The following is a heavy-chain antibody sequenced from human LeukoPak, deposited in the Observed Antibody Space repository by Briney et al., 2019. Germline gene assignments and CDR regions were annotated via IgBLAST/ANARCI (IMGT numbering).Heavy chain of an antibody. CDR1: GGSISSYY. Sequence: SETLSLTCTVSGGSISSYYWSWIRQPPGKGLEWIAYISDIGSINYNPSLKSRVTISLDTSKNQFSLKLSSVTAADTAVYYCARGSYYYDSSGYYPTHFDYWGQGTLVTVSS. V-gene: IGHV4-59*12. J-gene: IGHJ4*02. CDR2: ISDIGSI. D-gene: IGHD3-22*01. CDR3: ARGSYYYDSSGYYPTHFDY.